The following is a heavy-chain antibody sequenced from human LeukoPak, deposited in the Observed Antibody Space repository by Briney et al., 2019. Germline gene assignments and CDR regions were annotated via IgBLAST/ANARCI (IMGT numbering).Heavy chain of an antibody. J-gene: IGHJ4*02. Sequence: SVKVSCKASGYTFTSYGISWVRQAPGQGLEWMGGIIPIFGTANYAQKFQGRVTITADESTSTAYMELSSLRSEDTAVYYCARSYDYYFDYWGQGTLVTVSS. D-gene: IGHD3-22*01. CDR3: ARSYDYYFDY. V-gene: IGHV1-69*13. CDR1: GYTFTSYG. CDR2: IIPIFGTA.